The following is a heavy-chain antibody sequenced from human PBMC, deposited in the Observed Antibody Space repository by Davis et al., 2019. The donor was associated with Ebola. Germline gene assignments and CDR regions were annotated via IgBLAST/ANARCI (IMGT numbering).Heavy chain of an antibody. J-gene: IGHJ4*02. V-gene: IGHV1-69*13. CDR2: IIPIFGTA. CDR1: GGTFSSYA. D-gene: IGHD1-7*01. Sequence: SVKVSCKASGGTFSSYAISWVRQAPGQGLEWMGGIIPIFGTANYAQKFQGRVTITADESTSTAYMELSSLRSEDTAVYYCARDPSRVPTGTTGSGGYWGQGTLVTVSS. CDR3: ARDPSRVPTGTTGSGGY.